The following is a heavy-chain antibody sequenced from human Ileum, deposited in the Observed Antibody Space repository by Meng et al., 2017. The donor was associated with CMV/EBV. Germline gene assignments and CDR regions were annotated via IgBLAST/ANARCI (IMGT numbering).Heavy chain of an antibody. CDR2: IKEDGSEK. V-gene: IGHV3-7*01. Sequence: GGPLRLSCAASGFIFSSHWMTWVRQAPGKGLEWVANIKEDGSEKYYLDAVKGRFSISRDNTNNLLFLQMNSLRAEDTAVYYCAGARLVRGLVISPIDYWGQGTVVTVSS. CDR3: AGARLVRGLVISPIDY. J-gene: IGHJ4*02. CDR1: GFIFSSHW. D-gene: IGHD3-10*01.